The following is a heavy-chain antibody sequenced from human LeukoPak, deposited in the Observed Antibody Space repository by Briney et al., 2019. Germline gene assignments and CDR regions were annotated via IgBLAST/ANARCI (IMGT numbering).Heavy chain of an antibody. CDR1: GGSISSGSYY. J-gene: IGHJ1*01. V-gene: IGHV4-61*02. CDR3: ATYSITGAWAEYFLH. CDR2: IYTSGST. Sequence: SQTLSLTCTVSGGSISSGSYYWSWIRQPAGKGLEWIGRIYTSGSTNYNPSLKSRVTISVDTSKNQFSLKLNSVTAADTAVYYCATYSITGAWAEYFLHWGQGTLVTVSS. D-gene: IGHD2/OR15-2a*01.